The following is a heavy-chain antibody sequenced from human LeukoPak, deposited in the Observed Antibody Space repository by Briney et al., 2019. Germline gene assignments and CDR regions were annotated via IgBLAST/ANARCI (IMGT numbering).Heavy chain of an antibody. D-gene: IGHD3-22*01. Sequence: ASVKVSCKASGGTFSSYAISWVRQAPGQGLGWMGGIIPIFGTANYAQKFQGRVTITADESTSTVYMELSSLRSEDTAVYYCARETLYYYDSSGYYHYRAFDIWGQGTMVTVSS. V-gene: IGHV1-69*13. CDR1: GGTFSSYA. CDR2: IIPIFGTA. J-gene: IGHJ3*02. CDR3: ARETLYYYDSSGYYHYRAFDI.